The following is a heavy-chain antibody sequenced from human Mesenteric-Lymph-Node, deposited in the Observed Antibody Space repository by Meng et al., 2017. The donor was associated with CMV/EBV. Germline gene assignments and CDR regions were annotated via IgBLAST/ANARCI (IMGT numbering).Heavy chain of an antibody. J-gene: IGHJ6*02. D-gene: IGHD5-24*01. CDR2: IKQDGSEK. V-gene: IGHV3-7*01. CDR3: AKDQLFYGMDV. CDR1: GFTFSSYW. Sequence: GESLKISCAASGFTFSSYWMSWVRQAPGKGLEWVANIKQDGSEKYYVDSVKGRFTISRDNSKNTLYLQMNSLRAEDTAVYYCAKDQLFYGMDVWGQGTTVTVSS.